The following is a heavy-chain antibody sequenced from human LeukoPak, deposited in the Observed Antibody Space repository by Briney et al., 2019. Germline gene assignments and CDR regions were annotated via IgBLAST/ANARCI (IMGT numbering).Heavy chain of an antibody. CDR1: GGSISSSSYY. D-gene: IGHD3-9*01. CDR3: ARERRYFDWSEETKPLFDY. CDR2: IYYSGST. V-gene: IGHV4-39*07. J-gene: IGHJ4*02. Sequence: SETLSLTCTVSGGSISSSSYYWGWIRQPPGKGLEWIGSIYYSGSTYYNPSLKSRVTISVDTSKNQFSLKLSSVTAADTAVYYCARERRYFDWSEETKPLFDYWGQGTLVTVSS.